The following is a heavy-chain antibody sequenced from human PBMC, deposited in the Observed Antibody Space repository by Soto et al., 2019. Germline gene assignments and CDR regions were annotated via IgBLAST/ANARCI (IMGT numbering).Heavy chain of an antibody. D-gene: IGHD1-20*01. CDR2: IYWDDDK. CDR1: GFSLSTSGVG. V-gene: IGHV2-5*02. J-gene: IGHJ5*02. CDR3: AHRPVSITGTNWFDP. Sequence: QITLKESGPTLVKPTQTLTLTCTFSGFSLSTSGVGVGWIRQPPGKALEWLALIYWDDDKRYSPSLKNRLTITKDPSKNQVVLTMTNMDPVDTATYYCAHRPVSITGTNWFDPWGQGTLVTVSS.